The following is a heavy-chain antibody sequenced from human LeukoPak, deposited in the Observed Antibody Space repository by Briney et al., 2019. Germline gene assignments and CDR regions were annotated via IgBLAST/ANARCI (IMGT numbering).Heavy chain of an antibody. Sequence: SETQSLTCAVYGGSFSGYYWSWIRQPPGKGLEWIGEINHSGSTNYNPSLKSRVTISVDTSKNQFSLKLSSVTAADTAVYYCARGLGYYYGSGSYYYYYYYMDVWGKGTTVTVSS. CDR2: INHSGST. V-gene: IGHV4-34*01. D-gene: IGHD3-10*01. CDR1: GGSFSGYY. J-gene: IGHJ6*03. CDR3: ARGLGYYYGSGSYYYYYYYMDV.